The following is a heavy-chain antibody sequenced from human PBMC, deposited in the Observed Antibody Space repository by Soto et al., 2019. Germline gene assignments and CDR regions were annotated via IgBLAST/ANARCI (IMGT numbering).Heavy chain of an antibody. D-gene: IGHD6-19*01. CDR1: GGSISSYY. J-gene: IGHJ3*02. Sequence: SETLSLTCTVSGGSISSYYWSWIRQPPGKGLEWIGYIYYSGSTNYNPSLKSRVTISVDTSKNQFSLKLSSVTAADTAVYYCARAYAGYSSGWPPVPKDAFDIWGQGTMVTVSS. V-gene: IGHV4-59*12. CDR3: ARAYAGYSSGWPPVPKDAFDI. CDR2: IYYSGST.